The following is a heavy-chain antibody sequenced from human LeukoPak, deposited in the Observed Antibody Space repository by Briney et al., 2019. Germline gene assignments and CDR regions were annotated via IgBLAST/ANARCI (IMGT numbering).Heavy chain of an antibody. Sequence: GGSLRLSCAASGFTFSSYWMSWVRQAPGKGLEWVANIKQDGSEKYCVDSVKGRFTISRDNAKNSLYLQMNSLRAEDTALYYCAKLVMGSSGDYYYYGMDVWGQGTTVTVSS. CDR3: AKLVMGSSGDYYYYGMDV. CDR2: IKQDGSEK. J-gene: IGHJ6*02. D-gene: IGHD6-6*01. CDR1: GFTFSSYW. V-gene: IGHV3-7*03.